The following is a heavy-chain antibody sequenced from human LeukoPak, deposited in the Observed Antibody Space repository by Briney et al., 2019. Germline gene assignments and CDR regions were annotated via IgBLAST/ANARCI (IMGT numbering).Heavy chain of an antibody. D-gene: IGHD3-10*01. CDR2: IYYSGGT. J-gene: IGHJ6*02. CDR3: ATGTYYYGSGSSNSYYYGMDV. CDR1: GGSISSNY. V-gene: IGHV4-59*08. Sequence: SETLSLTCTVSGGSISSNYWSWIRQPPGKGLEWIGYIYYSGGTNYNPSLKSRVTISRNTSKNQFSLKLTSVTAADTAVYYCATGTYYYGSGSSNSYYYGMDVWGQGTTVTVSS.